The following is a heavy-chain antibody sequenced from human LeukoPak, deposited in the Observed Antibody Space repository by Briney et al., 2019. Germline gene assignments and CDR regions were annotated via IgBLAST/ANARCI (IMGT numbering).Heavy chain of an antibody. V-gene: IGHV3-48*01. CDR2: IPSSGSSI. J-gene: IGHJ4*02. D-gene: IGHD2-15*01. Sequence: QPGGSLRLSCAASGFIFTTYSMSWVRQAPGKGLEWASHIPSSGSSIYYADSVKGRFTISRDNAKSSLYLQMNSLRAEDTAVYYCARTLLYCSGGSCYPTRFDSWGQGTLVTVSS. CDR1: GFIFTTYS. CDR3: ARTLLYCSGGSCYPTRFDS.